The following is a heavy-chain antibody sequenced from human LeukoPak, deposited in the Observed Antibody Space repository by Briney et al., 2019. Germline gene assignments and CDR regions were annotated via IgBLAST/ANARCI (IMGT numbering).Heavy chain of an antibody. Sequence: PSETLSLTCRFYVWSYLRYFWDEIGQSPAKGLEWIGEINQSGDTDYNPSLKSRANISIDTSRSPFSLTLASVTAADTAIYYREKGLRIPGVTRATDDNYSDPWVQGTLVVVSS. J-gene: IGHJ5*02. CDR2: INQSGDT. CDR3: EKGLRIPGVTRATDDNYSDP. CDR1: VWSYLRYF. D-gene: IGHD4-11*01. V-gene: IGHV4-34*01.